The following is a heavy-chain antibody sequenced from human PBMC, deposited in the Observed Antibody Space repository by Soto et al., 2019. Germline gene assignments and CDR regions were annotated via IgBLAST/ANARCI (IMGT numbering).Heavy chain of an antibody. V-gene: IGHV4-30-4*01. CDR3: ARLMVYGYYFDY. D-gene: IGHD2-8*01. CDR1: GGSISSGDYY. Sequence: SETLSLTCTGSGGSISSGDYYWSWIRQPPGKGLEWIGYIYYSGSTYYNPSLKSRVTISVDTSKNQFSLKLSSVTAADTAVYYCARLMVYGYYFDYWGQGTLVTVSS. J-gene: IGHJ4*02. CDR2: IYYSGST.